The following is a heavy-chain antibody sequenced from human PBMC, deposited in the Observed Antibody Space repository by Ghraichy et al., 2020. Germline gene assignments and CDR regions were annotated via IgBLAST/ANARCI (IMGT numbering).Heavy chain of an antibody. V-gene: IGHV4-31*02. J-gene: IGHJ2*01. CDR2: TYYSGTT. CDR3: ARAAYYHVSGSYAGGRYFDL. CDR1: GASILGGNYY. Sequence: SQTLSLTCAVSGASILGGNYYWSWIRQRPGKGLEWMGYTYYSGTTYYNPSLKSRLTISVDTSEDHFSFKLSSVTAADTAVYYCARAAYYHVSGSYAGGRYFDLWGRGTLVTVSS. D-gene: IGHD3-10*01.